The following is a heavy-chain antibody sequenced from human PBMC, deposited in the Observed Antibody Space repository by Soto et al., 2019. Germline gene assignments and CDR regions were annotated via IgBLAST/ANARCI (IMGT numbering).Heavy chain of an antibody. Sequence: QVQLVQSGAEVKKPGASVKVSCKASGYTFTSYAMHWVRQAPGQRLEWMGWINAGNGNTKYSQKFQGRVTITRDTSESTAYMELSSLRSEDTAVYYCARDGEYSSSWYGSYYYGMDVWGQGTTVTVSS. V-gene: IGHV1-3*01. J-gene: IGHJ6*02. D-gene: IGHD6-13*01. CDR1: GYTFTSYA. CDR2: INAGNGNT. CDR3: ARDGEYSSSWYGSYYYGMDV.